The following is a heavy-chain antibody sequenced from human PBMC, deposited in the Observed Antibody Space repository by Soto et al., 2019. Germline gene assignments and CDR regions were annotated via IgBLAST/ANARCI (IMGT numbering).Heavy chain of an antibody. J-gene: IGHJ6*02. V-gene: IGHV1-46*01. CDR1: GYTFTSYY. Sequence: RASVKVSCKASGYTFTSYYMHWVRQAPGQGLEWMGIINPSGGSTSYAQKFQGRVTMTRDTSTSTVYMELSSLRSEDTAVYYCARDRMAMATTYYYYYYGMDVWGQGTTVTVS. CDR2: INPSGGST. D-gene: IGHD1-1*01. CDR3: ARDRMAMATTYYYYYYGMDV.